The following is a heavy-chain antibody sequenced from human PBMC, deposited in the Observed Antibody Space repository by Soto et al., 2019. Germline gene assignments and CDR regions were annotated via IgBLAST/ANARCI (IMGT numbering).Heavy chain of an antibody. CDR3: ARVKGVDYYGSGSYPRSRYYGMDV. Sequence: ASVKVSCKASGYTFTSYYMHWVRQAPGQGLEWMGIINPSGGSTSYAQKFQGRVTMTRDTSTSTVYMELSSLRSEDTAVYYCARVKGVDYYGSGSYPRSRYYGMDVWGQGTTVTVSS. CDR2: INPSGGST. V-gene: IGHV1-46*01. D-gene: IGHD3-10*01. J-gene: IGHJ6*02. CDR1: GYTFTSYY.